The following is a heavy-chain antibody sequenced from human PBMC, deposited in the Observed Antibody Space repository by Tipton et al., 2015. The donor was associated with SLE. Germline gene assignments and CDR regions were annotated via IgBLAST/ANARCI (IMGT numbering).Heavy chain of an antibody. CDR3: ARAADS. D-gene: IGHD6-25*01. Sequence: TLSLTCTVSGGSIIKRHSYCGWIRQAPGKGPEWIGSVYSSGDTFYNPSLKSRVTISVDASKNQFSLQLTSVTAADTAIYYCARAADSWGQGTLVTVSS. V-gene: IGHV4-39*07. J-gene: IGHJ4*02. CDR1: GGSIIKRHSY. CDR2: VYSSGDT.